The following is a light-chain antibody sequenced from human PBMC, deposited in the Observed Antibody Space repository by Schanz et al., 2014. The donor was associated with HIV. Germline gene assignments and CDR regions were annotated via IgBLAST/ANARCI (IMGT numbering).Light chain of an antibody. CDR1: SSDIGDYNY. CDR2: DVS. V-gene: IGLV2-14*03. Sequence: QSALTQPASVSGSPGQSITISCTGTSSDIGDYNYVSWYQQHPGKAPKLMIFDVSNRPSGVSIRFSGSKSGNTASLTISGLQAEDEADYYCSSYTSSSTWVFGGGTKVTVL. J-gene: IGLJ3*02. CDR3: SSYTSSSTWV.